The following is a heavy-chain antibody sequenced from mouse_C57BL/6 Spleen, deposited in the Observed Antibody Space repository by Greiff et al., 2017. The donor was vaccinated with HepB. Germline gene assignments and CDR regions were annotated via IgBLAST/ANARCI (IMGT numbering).Heavy chain of an antibody. V-gene: IGHV5-6*01. Sequence: EVKVVESGGDLVKPGGSLKLSCAASGFTFSSYGMSWVRQTPDKRLEWVATISSGGSYTYYPDSVKGRFTISRDNANNTLYLQMSSLKSEDTAMYYCARGGGGSSGPAWFAYWGQGTLVTVSA. CDR2: ISSGGSYT. J-gene: IGHJ3*01. CDR3: ARGGGGSSGPAWFAY. CDR1: GFTFSSYG. D-gene: IGHD3-2*02.